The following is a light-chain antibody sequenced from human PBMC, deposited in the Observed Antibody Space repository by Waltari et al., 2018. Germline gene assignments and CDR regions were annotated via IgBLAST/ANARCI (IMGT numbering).Light chain of an antibody. Sequence: DIVMTQSPASLAVSLGERATINCKSSQSVLHGSNTKNYLSWYQQKPGQPPKLFTYWASSRESGVTDRFSGIGSGTDFTLTISSLQAEDVAVYYCQQYYSPPPLFTFGPGTKVDIK. V-gene: IGKV4-1*01. CDR1: QSVLHGSNTKNY. CDR2: WAS. J-gene: IGKJ3*01. CDR3: QQYYSPPPLFT.